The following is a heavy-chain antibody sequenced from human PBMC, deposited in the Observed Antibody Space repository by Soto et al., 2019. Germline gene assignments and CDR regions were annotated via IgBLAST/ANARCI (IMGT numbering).Heavy chain of an antibody. J-gene: IGHJ4*02. Sequence: SETLSLTCTVSGGSISSYYWSWIRQPPGKGPEWIGYIYYSGSTNYNPSLKSRVTISVDTSKNQFSLKLSSATAADTAVYYCATLIRGEYYYDSSGTQPSFDYWGQGTLVTVSS. CDR2: IYYSGST. CDR3: ATLIRGEYYYDSSGTQPSFDY. CDR1: GGSISSYY. V-gene: IGHV4-59*08. D-gene: IGHD3-22*01.